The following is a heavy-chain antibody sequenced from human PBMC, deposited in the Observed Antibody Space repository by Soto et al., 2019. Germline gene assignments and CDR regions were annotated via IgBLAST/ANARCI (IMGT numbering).Heavy chain of an antibody. CDR2: LYPRDSDT. V-gene: IGHV5-51*01. Sequence: SLKISCNESGFGFSRYWLGWVRQIPGKGLEWVGILYPRDSDTRVSPYFKAQVTIPADKTINTAYLQWRRLTASDTAMYYCARRSGDCVIADYYGMDVWGQGTTVTVSS. J-gene: IGHJ6*02. D-gene: IGHD2-21*02. CDR1: GFGFSRYW. CDR3: ARRSGDCVIADYYGMDV.